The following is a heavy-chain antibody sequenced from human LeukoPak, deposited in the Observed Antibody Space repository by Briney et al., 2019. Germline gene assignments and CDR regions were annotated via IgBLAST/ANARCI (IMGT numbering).Heavy chain of an antibody. Sequence: SETLSLTCAVSSGSVSSSNWLNWVRQPPGKGLEWIGEIYHSGNTNYNQSLKSRVTISVDKSRKKFSLKLSSVTAADTAVYFCARGARHYDTTGYYWYFDSWGQGALVTVSS. CDR3: ARGARHYDTTGYYWYFDS. CDR1: SGSVSSSNW. CDR2: IYHSGNT. V-gene: IGHV4-4*02. D-gene: IGHD3-22*01. J-gene: IGHJ4*02.